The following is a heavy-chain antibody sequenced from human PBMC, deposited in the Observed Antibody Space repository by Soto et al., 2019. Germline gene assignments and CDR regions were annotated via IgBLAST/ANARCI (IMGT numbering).Heavy chain of an antibody. J-gene: IGHJ5*02. CDR1: GFNFETHD. D-gene: IGHD1-26*01. V-gene: IGHV3-13*01. Sequence: EVQLVESGGGMVQTGGSLRLSCVASGFNFETHDMHWVRQVTGKGLEWVAGIGTLFDRFYPDSLKCRFTISRENAKTSVYLQLTKLRTGDTGVYSCARGRAKDLVSSPPPMFDPRGQGTLVTVSS. CDR3: ARGRAKDLVSSPPPMFDP. CDR2: IGTLFDR.